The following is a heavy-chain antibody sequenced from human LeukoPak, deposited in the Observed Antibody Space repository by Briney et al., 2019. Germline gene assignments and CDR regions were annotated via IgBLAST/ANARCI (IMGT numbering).Heavy chain of an antibody. V-gene: IGHV3-30*18. CDR2: ISYDGSNK. J-gene: IGHJ4*02. Sequence: PGGSLRLCCAASGFTFSSYGMHWVRQAPCKWLEWVAVISYDGSNKYYADSVKGRFTISRDNSKNTLYLQMNSLRAEDTAVYYCAKSTVNGDYWGQGTLVTVSS. CDR3: AKSTVNGDY. CDR1: GFTFSSYG. D-gene: IGHD1-1*01.